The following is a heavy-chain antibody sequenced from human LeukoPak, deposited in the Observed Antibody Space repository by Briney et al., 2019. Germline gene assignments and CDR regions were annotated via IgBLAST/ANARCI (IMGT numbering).Heavy chain of an antibody. D-gene: IGHD1-7*01. Sequence: GGSLRLSCAGSGFTFSSSAMSWVRHAPGKGLQWVSAISGSAGSTYYADSVKGRFTISRDNSKNTLFLQMNSLRAEDTAVYYCATLGGYNWIYVKVWGQGTLVTVSS. CDR1: GFTFSSSA. CDR3: ATLGGYNWIYVKV. V-gene: IGHV3-23*01. J-gene: IGHJ4*02. CDR2: ISGSAGST.